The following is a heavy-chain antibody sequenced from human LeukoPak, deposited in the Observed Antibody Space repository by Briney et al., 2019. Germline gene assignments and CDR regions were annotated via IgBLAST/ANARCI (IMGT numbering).Heavy chain of an antibody. CDR2: INHSGST. J-gene: IGHJ6*03. CDR1: GGSFSGYY. V-gene: IGHV4-34*01. CDR3: AGTPRRYYYYYMDV. Sequence: SETLSLTCGVYGGSFSGYYWSWIRQPPGKGLEWIGEINHSGSTNQNPSLKSRVTISVDTSKKQFSLKLSSVTAADTAVYYCAGTPRRYYYYYMDVWDKGITVTVSS.